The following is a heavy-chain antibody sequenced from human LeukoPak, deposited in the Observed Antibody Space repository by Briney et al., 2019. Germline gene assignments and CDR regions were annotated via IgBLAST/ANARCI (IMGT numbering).Heavy chain of an antibody. CDR2: IYYSGST. J-gene: IGHJ4*02. CDR3: ARSGYDYSTGDY. CDR1: SGSISSGGYS. Sequence: SETLSLTCAVSSGSISSGGYSWSWIRQPPGKGLEWIGCIYYSGSTYFNPSLKRQIIISVDKSKNQFSLKLTSVTAADTAVYYCARSGYDYSTGDYWGQGTLVTVSS. V-gene: IGHV4-30-4*07. D-gene: IGHD5-12*01.